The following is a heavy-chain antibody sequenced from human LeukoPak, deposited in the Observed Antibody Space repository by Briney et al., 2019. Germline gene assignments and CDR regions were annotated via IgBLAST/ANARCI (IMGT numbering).Heavy chain of an antibody. CDR2: INHSGST. CDR1: GGSFSGYY. CDR3: ARDTSFGDFNYDHDAFDI. Sequence: PSETLSFTCAVYGGSFSGYYWSWIRQPPGKGLEWIGEINHSGSTNYNPSLKSRVTISVDASKNQFSLKLSSVTAADTAVYYCARDTSFGDFNYDHDAFDIWGQGTMVTVSS. D-gene: IGHD4-17*01. J-gene: IGHJ3*02. V-gene: IGHV4-34*01.